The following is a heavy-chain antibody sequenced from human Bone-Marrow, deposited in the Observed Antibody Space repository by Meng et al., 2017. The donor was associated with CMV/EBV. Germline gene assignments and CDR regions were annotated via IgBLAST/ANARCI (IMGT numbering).Heavy chain of an antibody. D-gene: IGHD2-2*01. V-gene: IGHV1-69*05. CDR2: IIPIFGTA. J-gene: IGHJ5*02. CDR3: AREVQGCSSTSCFDWFDP. CDR1: GFTFSSYA. Sequence: KISCAASGFTFSSYAMSWVRQAPGQGLEWMGGIIPIFGTANYAQKFQGRVTITTDESTSTAYMELSSLRSEDTAVYYCAREVQGCSSTSCFDWFDPWGQGTLVTVSS.